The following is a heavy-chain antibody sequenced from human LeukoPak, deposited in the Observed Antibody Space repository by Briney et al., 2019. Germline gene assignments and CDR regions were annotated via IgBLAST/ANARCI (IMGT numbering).Heavy chain of an antibody. Sequence: PGGSLRLSCAASGFAFTRYGMHWVRQAPGKGLEGVAVISYDGRDKYYADSVKGRFTISRDNAKNSLYLQMNSLRAEDTAVYYCARIYSSSWSEYYFDYWGQGTLVTVSS. CDR2: ISYDGRDK. V-gene: IGHV3-30*03. CDR1: GFAFTRYG. J-gene: IGHJ4*02. D-gene: IGHD6-13*01. CDR3: ARIYSSSWSEYYFDY.